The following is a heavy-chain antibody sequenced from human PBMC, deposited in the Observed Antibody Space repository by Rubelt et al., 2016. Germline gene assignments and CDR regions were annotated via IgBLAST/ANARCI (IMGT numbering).Heavy chain of an antibody. CDR3: ARPLPGYYYGMDV. CDR2: ISAYNDDT. CDR1: GYTLTELS. J-gene: IGHJ6*02. V-gene: IGHV1-18*01. Sequence: SGAEVKKPGASVKVSCKVSGYTLTELSMHWVRQAPGKGLEWMGWISAYNDDTKYAQKLQGRVTMTTDTSTSTAYMELRSLRSDDTAVYYCARPLPGYYYGMDVWGQGTTVTVSS.